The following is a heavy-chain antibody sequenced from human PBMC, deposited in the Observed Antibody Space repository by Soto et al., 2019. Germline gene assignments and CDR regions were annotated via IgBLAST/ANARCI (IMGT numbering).Heavy chain of an antibody. V-gene: IGHV3-30*18. CDR2: ISYDGSNK. J-gene: IGHJ6*02. D-gene: IGHD2-2*01. Sequence: PGGSLRLSCAASGFTFSSYGMHWVRQAPGKGLEWVAVISYDGSNKYYADSVKGRFTISRDNSKNTLYLQMNSLRAEDTAVYYCAKDRGVVVPAAIRSPYYYYGMDVWGQGTTVTVS. CDR1: GFTFSSYG. CDR3: AKDRGVVVPAAIRSPYYYYGMDV.